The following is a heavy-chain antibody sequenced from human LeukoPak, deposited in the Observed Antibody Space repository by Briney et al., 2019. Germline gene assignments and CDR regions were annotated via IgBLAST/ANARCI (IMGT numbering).Heavy chain of an antibody. V-gene: IGHV1-18*01. Sequence: ASVKVSCKASGYTFTSYGISWVRQAPGQGLEWMGWISAYNGNTNYAQKLQGRVTMTTDTSTSTAYTELRSLRSDDTAVYYCARDSGLLWFGGEEASRDYWGQGTLVTVSS. CDR1: GYTFTSYG. CDR2: ISAYNGNT. D-gene: IGHD3-10*01. J-gene: IGHJ4*02. CDR3: ARDSGLLWFGGEEASRDY.